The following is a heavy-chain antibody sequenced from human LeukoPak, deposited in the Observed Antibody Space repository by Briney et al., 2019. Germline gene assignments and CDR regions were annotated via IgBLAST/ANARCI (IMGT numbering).Heavy chain of an antibody. Sequence: EGSLRLSCAASGFSFSSYTMNWVRQAPGKGLEWVSSISSRSTYIYYADSLKGRFTISRDNAKNSLYLQMNSLRAEDTAVYFCARVGLPAYSNGGLENWGQGTLVTVSS. D-gene: IGHD6-19*01. CDR3: ARVGLPAYSNGGLEN. J-gene: IGHJ4*02. CDR1: GFSFSSYT. V-gene: IGHV3-21*01. CDR2: ISSRSTYI.